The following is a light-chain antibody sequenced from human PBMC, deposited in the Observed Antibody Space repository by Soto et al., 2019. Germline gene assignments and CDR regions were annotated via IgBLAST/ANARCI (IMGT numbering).Light chain of an antibody. CDR1: QGIRNF. J-gene: IGKJ3*01. Sequence: DIQMTQSPTSLSASVGDRVTITCQASQGIRNFVAWYQQKPGKAPKLLIYAASTLQSGVPSRFSGSGSGTDFTLTIISLQPEDVSTYYRQKYSSVPVFGPGTKVEIK. CDR2: AAS. CDR3: QKYSSVPV. V-gene: IGKV1-27*01.